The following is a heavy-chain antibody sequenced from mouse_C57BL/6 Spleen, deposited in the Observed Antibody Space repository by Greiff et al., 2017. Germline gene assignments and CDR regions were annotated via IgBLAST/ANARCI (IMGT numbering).Heavy chain of an antibody. J-gene: IGHJ3*01. CDR3: AKGTTAQAPWFAY. V-gene: IGHV1-80*01. CDR1: GYAFSSYW. D-gene: IGHD3-2*02. CDR2: IYPGDGDT. Sequence: VQLQQSGAELVKPGASVKISCKASGYAFSSYWMNWVKQRPGKGLEWIGQIYPGDGDTNYNGKFKGKATLTADKSSSTAYMQLSSLTSEDSAVYFCAKGTTAQAPWFAYWGQGTLVTVSA.